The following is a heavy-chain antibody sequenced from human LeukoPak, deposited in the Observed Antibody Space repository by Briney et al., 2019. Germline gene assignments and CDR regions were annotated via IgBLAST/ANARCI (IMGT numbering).Heavy chain of an antibody. D-gene: IGHD3-16*02. J-gene: IGHJ4*02. CDR3: ARKSNYVWGSYRYGDFDY. Sequence: SETLSLTCAVYGGSFSGYYWSWIRQPPGKGLGWIGEINHSGSTNYNPSLKSRVTISVDTSKNQFSLKLSSVTAADTAVYYCARKSNYVWGSYRYGDFDYWGQGTLVTVSS. CDR2: INHSGST. V-gene: IGHV4-34*01. CDR1: GGSFSGYY.